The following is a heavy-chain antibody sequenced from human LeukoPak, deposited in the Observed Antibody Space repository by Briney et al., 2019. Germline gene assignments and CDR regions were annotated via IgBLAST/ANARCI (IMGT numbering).Heavy chain of an antibody. CDR1: GFTFSNAW. CDR2: IKSKTDGGTT. Sequence: GGSLRLSCAASGFTFSNAWMSWVRQAPGKGLEWVGRIKSKTDGGTTDYAAPVKGRFTISRDDSKNTLYLQMNSLKTEDTAVYYRTTADYSSGPLDYWGQGTLVTVSS. J-gene: IGHJ4*02. CDR3: TTADYSSGPLDY. V-gene: IGHV3-15*01. D-gene: IGHD6-19*01.